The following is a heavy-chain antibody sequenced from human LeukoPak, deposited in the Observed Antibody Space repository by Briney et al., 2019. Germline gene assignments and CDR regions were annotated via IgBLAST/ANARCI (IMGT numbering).Heavy chain of an antibody. J-gene: IGHJ4*02. V-gene: IGHV1-8*01. Sequence: WASVKVSCKASGYTFTSYDINWVRQATGQGLEWMGWTNPNSGNTGYAQKFQGRVTMTRNSSITTAYMELSSLRSEDTAVYYCARRHGRCSDGSCYYPDYWGQGTLVTVSS. CDR1: GYTFTSYD. CDR3: ARRHGRCSDGSCYYPDY. D-gene: IGHD2-15*01. CDR2: TNPNSGNT.